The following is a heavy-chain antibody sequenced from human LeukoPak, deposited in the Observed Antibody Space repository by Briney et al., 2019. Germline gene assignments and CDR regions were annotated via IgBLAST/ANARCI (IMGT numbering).Heavy chain of an antibody. CDR3: ARSNALEMATLDY. CDR1: GGSISSYY. D-gene: IGHD5-24*01. Sequence: SEALSLTCTVSGGSISSYYWSWIRQPPGKGLEWIGYIYYSRSTNYNPSLKSRVTISVDTSKNQFSLKLSSVTAADTAVYYCARSNALEMATLDYWGQGTLVTVSS. J-gene: IGHJ4*02. CDR2: IYYSRST. V-gene: IGHV4-59*08.